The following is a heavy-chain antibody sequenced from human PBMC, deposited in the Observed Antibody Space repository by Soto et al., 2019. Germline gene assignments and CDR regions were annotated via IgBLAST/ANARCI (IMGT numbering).Heavy chain of an antibody. CDR3: ARWGTTGGLVV. Sequence: QVQLVESGGGVVQPGTSLRVSCVGSGFTFRSYVIHWVRQAPGKGLEWVALTSYDGSDKYYDDSVRGRFTISRDNSRNTVELQMDSLRLEDTDLYYCARWGTTGGLVVWGQGTLVSVSS. CDR1: GFTFRSYV. CDR2: TSYDGSDK. V-gene: IGHV3-30*19. J-gene: IGHJ1*01. D-gene: IGHD3-16*01.